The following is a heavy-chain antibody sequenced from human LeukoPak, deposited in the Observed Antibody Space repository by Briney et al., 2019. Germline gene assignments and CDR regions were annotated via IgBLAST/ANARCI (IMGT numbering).Heavy chain of an antibody. D-gene: IGHD6-19*01. J-gene: IGHJ2*01. CDR3: AVAGLSYWYFDL. CDR1: GFTFSSYS. CDR2: ISRSSDYT. Sequence: PGGSLRLSCAASGFTFSSYSVNWVRQAPGKGLEWVSSISRSSDYTYYADSVKGRFTISRDNAKNSLYLQMNSLRAEDTAVYYCAVAGLSYWYFDLWGRGTLVTVSS. V-gene: IGHV3-21*01.